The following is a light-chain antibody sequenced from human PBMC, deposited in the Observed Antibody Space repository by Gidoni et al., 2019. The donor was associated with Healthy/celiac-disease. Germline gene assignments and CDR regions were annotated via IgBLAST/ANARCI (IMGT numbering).Light chain of an antibody. J-gene: IGKJ1*01. CDR1: QSVSSY. V-gene: IGKV3-11*01. CDR2: DAS. Sequence: EIVLTQSPATLSLSPGERATLSCRASQSVSSYLAWYQQKPGQAPQLLIYDASNRATGIPARFSGSGSGTDFTLTISSLEPEDFAVYYCQQRSNWPTFGQXTKVEIK. CDR3: QQRSNWPT.